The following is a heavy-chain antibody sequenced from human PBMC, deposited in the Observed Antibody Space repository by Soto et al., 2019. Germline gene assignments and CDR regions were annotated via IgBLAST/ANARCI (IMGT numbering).Heavy chain of an antibody. CDR2: MNPNSGNT. J-gene: IGHJ4*02. CDR3: ARTTTRGGSGWSDY. V-gene: IGHV1-8*01. D-gene: IGHD6-19*01. CDR1: GYTCTSYD. Sequence: QVQLVQSGAEVKKPGASVKGSCKDSGYTCTSYDINWVRQATGQGLEWMGWMNPNSGNTGYAQKFQGRVTMTRNTSISTAYMELSSLRSEDTAVYYCARTTTRGGSGWSDYWGQGTLVTVSS.